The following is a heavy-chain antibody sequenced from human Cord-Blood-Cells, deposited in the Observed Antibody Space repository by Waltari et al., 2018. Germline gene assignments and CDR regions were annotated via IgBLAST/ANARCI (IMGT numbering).Heavy chain of an antibody. Sequence: QLQLQESGPGLVKPSETLSLTCTVSGGSISSSSYYWGWIRQPPGKGLEWIGSIYYSGSTYYNPSLKSRVTISVDTSKNQFSLKLSSVTAADTAVYYCARHPLYYDILTGVDYWGQGTLATVSS. CDR3: ARHPLYYDILTGVDY. J-gene: IGHJ4*02. D-gene: IGHD3-9*01. CDR1: GGSISSSSYY. V-gene: IGHV4-39*07. CDR2: IYYSGST.